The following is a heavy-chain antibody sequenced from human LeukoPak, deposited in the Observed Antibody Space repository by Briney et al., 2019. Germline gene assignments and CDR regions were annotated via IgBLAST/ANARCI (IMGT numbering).Heavy chain of an antibody. V-gene: IGHV3-23*01. Sequence: GGSLRLSCAASGFTFSNYAMNWVRQVPGKGLEWVSVITGSGSSTHYSDSMKGRFTISRDNSKNTLYLQMSSLRVEDTGIYYCAKEDSGGTVEYWGQGTLVPVSS. D-gene: IGHD4-23*01. CDR3: AKEDSGGTVEY. CDR1: GFTFSNYA. CDR2: ITGSGSST. J-gene: IGHJ4*02.